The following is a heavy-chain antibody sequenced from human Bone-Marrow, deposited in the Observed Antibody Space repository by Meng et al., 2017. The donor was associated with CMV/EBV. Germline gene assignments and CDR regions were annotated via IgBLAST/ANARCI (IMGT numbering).Heavy chain of an antibody. CDR2: IRGKAYGGTT. Sequence: SLRLSCTASGFTFGDYPMNWVRQAPGKGLEWVGFIRGKAYGGTTEYAASVKGRFTISRDDSKSIAYLQMNSLKTEDTAVYYCTRDWGYYDSSGYYRSFDHWGQGTLVTVSS. J-gene: IGHJ4*02. D-gene: IGHD3-22*01. V-gene: IGHV3-49*04. CDR3: TRDWGYYDSSGYYRSFDH. CDR1: GFTFGDYP.